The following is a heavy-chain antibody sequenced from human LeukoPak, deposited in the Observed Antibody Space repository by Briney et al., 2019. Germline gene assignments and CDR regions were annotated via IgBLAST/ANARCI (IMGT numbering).Heavy chain of an antibody. CDR1: GFIFSGST. J-gene: IGHJ4*02. Sequence: GGSLRLSCVASGFIFSGSTIQWVRQASGKGLEWLGRIRNKANNYATAYVASVKGRFTISRDDSKNTAYLQINSLKTEDTAVYYCTRHSPDYYGSGSYPSIYDYWGQGTLVTVSS. D-gene: IGHD3-10*01. V-gene: IGHV3-73*01. CDR2: IRNKANNYAT. CDR3: TRHSPDYYGSGSYPSIYDY.